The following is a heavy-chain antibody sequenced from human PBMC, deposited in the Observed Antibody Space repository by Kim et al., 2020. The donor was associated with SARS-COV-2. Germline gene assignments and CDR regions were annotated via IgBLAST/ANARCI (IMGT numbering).Heavy chain of an antibody. CDR2: DGSEK. Sequence: DGSEKYYVDSVKGRFTISRDNTKNSMFLQMNNLRAEDTAVYYCATEYSLHWGQGTLVTVSS. J-gene: IGHJ4*02. V-gene: IGHV3-7*01. CDR3: ATEYSLH. D-gene: IGHD6-6*01.